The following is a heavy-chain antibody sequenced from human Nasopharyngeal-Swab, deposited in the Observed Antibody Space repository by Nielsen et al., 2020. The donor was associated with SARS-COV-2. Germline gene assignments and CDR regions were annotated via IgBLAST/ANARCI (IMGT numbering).Heavy chain of an antibody. CDR2: ISRGGESI. J-gene: IGHJ4*02. CDR1: GFIFSDYY. Sequence: GGSLRLSCAASGFIFSDYYMTWIRQVPGQGLEWVSFISRGGESIYYADSVKGRFTISRDNAKNSVYLQMTSLRAEDSAVYYCARGDDTTDYYEPFDSWGQGTLVTVSS. CDR3: ARGDDTTDYYEPFDS. V-gene: IGHV3-11*04. D-gene: IGHD3-22*01.